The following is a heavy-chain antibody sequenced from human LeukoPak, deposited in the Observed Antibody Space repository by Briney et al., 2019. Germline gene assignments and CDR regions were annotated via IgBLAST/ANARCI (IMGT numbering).Heavy chain of an antibody. J-gene: IGHJ4*02. D-gene: IGHD3-16*01. CDR2: IYYRGST. Sequence: SETLSLTCTVSGGSISSYYWSWIRQPPGKGLEWIGYIYYRGSTNYNPSLKSRVTISVDTSKNQFSLKLSSVTAADTAVYYCAREGLGELTLDCWGQGTLVTVSS. CDR1: GGSISSYY. V-gene: IGHV4-59*12. CDR3: AREGLGELTLDC.